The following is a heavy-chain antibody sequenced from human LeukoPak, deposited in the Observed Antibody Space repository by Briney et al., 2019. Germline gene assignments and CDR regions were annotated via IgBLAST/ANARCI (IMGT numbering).Heavy chain of an antibody. CDR2: IYSGGST. CDR3: ARGRIEVAGYFDS. D-gene: IGHD6-19*01. V-gene: IGHV3-53*01. J-gene: IGHJ4*02. Sequence: GGSLRLSCAASGSTVSSNHMSWVRQAPGKGLEWVSVIYSGGSTYYADSVKGRFTISRDDSKNTLYLQMNSLRAEDTAVYYCARGRIEVAGYFDSWGQGTLVTVSS. CDR1: GSTVSSNH.